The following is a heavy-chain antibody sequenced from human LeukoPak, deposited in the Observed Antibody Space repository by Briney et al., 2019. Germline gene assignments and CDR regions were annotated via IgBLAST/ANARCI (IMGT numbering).Heavy chain of an antibody. CDR2: VYHINT. J-gene: IGHJ1*01. V-gene: IGHV4-39*07. CDR3: ARYKPGGPALNH. Sequence: SETLSLTCSVSGVFIGSSDDYWAWIRQPPGKGLEWIGCVYHINTHYNPSLGSRLTVSLDSSKNQFSLNLASVTAADTAIYFCARYKPGGPALNHWGQGTLVTVSS. CDR1: GVFIGSSDDY. D-gene: IGHD2-8*02.